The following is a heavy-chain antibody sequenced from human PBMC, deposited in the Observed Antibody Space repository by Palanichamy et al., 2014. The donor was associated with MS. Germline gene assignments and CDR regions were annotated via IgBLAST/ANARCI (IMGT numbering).Heavy chain of an antibody. CDR1: RYTFSDYY. Sequence: QVQLVEVWGGLVKPGGSLRLSCAASRYTFSDYYMSWIRQAPGKGLEWVSYISSSSSYTNYADSVRGRFTISRDNAKNSLYLQMNSLRAEDTAVYYCVGCGGDCYTPDHWGQGTLVTVSS. CDR3: VGCGGDCYTPDH. J-gene: IGHJ5*02. V-gene: IGHV3-11*06. D-gene: IGHD2-21*02. CDR2: ISSSSSYT.